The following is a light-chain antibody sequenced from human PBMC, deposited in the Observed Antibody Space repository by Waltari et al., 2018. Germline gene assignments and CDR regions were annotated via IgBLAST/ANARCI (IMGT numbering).Light chain of an antibody. J-gene: IGKJ1*01. CDR1: HSIPGT. Sequence: IVLTQSPGTLSLSPGERATLSCRASHSIPGTLVWYQQKPDQPPRLLIYGASNRAAGIPDRFSGSGFGTDFSLTISRLEPEDFAVYYCQHYVRLPVAFGQGTKV. CDR3: QHYVRLPVA. V-gene: IGKV3-20*01. CDR2: GAS.